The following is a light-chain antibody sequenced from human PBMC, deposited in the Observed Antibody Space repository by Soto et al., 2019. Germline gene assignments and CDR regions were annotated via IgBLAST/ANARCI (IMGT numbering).Light chain of an antibody. Sequence: EIVLTQSPATLSLSPGQRATLSCRASQSIGNYLAWYQQKPGQAPRLLMYDASTRATGIPARFSGSGSGTDFTLTISSLDPEDFAVYHCQHRRNWITFGGRTKVEIK. CDR1: QSIGNY. CDR3: QHRRNWIT. CDR2: DAS. V-gene: IGKV3-11*01. J-gene: IGKJ4*01.